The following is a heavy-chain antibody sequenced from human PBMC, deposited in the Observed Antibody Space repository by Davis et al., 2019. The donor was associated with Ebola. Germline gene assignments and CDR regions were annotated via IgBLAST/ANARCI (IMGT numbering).Heavy chain of an antibody. V-gene: IGHV3-48*02. CDR2: ISSSSSTI. CDR1: GFAFSLYS. J-gene: IGHJ4*02. Sequence: GGSLRLSCAASGFAFSLYSMNWVRQAPGKGLEWVSYISSSSSTIYYADSVKGRFTISRDNAKNSLYLQMNSLRDEDTAVYYCAREGYYYDSSGYSYYFDYWGQGTLVTVSS. CDR3: AREGYYYDSSGYSYYFDY. D-gene: IGHD3-22*01.